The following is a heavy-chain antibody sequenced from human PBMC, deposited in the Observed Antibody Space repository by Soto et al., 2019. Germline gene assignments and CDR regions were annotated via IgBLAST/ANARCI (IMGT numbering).Heavy chain of an antibody. D-gene: IGHD3-10*01. CDR2: VSGDGYAS. J-gene: IGHJ4*03. CDR3: ARRHYYGSGSFALAT. CDR1: GFTFSSNA. V-gene: IGHV3-23*01. Sequence: EVRLLESGGGLVQPGGSLRLSCAGSGFTFSSNAMSWVRQAPGKGLEWVSSVSGDGYASDYADSVKGRFTVSRHNSKTTLYLQMNSLRAADTAFYYCARRHYYGSGSFALATWGPGTLVTFSS.